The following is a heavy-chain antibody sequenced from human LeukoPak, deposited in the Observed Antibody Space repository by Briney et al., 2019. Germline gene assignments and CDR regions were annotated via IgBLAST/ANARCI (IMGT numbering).Heavy chain of an antibody. Sequence: GSLQLPRAASGFNFSNYWMTWVRPAPGKRPEWVANIKQDGVDKYYVDSVKGRFTISRDNAKNSLYLQMSSLRVEDTAVYYCARSPGGPDYWGQGTLVTVSS. D-gene: IGHD3-16*01. V-gene: IGHV3-7*02. CDR2: IKQDGVDK. J-gene: IGHJ4*02. CDR3: ARSPGGPDY. CDR1: GFNFSNYW.